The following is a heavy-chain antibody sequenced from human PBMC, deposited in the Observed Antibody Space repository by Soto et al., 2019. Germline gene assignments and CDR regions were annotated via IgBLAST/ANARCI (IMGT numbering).Heavy chain of an antibody. CDR3: ARDSSSLEYYYYYYMDV. Sequence: GASVKVSCKASGYTFTSYGISWVRQAPGQGLEWMGWISAYNGNTNYAQKLQGRVTMTTDTSTSTAYMELRSLRSDDTAVYYCARDSSSLEYYYYYYMDVWGEGTTVTAP. CDR2: ISAYNGNT. D-gene: IGHD6-13*01. CDR1: GYTFTSYG. V-gene: IGHV1-18*01. J-gene: IGHJ6*03.